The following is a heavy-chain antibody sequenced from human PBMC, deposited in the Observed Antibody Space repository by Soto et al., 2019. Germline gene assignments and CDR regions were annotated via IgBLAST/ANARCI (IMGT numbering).Heavy chain of an antibody. Sequence: EVQLLESGGGLVKPGGSLRLSCAASGFTFSTYAMSWVRQAPGKGLEWVSTITTSGGNTYYADSVQGRFTITRDNSKNTLYLQMNSLRAEDTAVYYCAGRYCTNGVCYTNYYNYIDVWGKGTTVTVSS. CDR3: AGRYCTNGVCYTNYYNYIDV. CDR1: GFTFSTYA. J-gene: IGHJ6*03. D-gene: IGHD2-8*01. CDR2: ITTSGGNT. V-gene: IGHV3-23*01.